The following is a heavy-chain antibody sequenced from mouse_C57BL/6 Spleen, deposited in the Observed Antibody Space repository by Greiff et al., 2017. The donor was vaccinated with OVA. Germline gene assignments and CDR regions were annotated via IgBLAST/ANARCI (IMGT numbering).Heavy chain of an antibody. Sequence: QVQLQQSGPELVKPGASVKISCKASGYTFTDYYMNWVKQRPGQGLEWIGNINPSNGGTNYNEKFKSKATLTVDKSSSTAYMQLSSLTSEDSAVYYCARNPLWLRDAMDYWGQGTSVTVSS. V-gene: IGHV1-53*01. CDR2: INPSNGGT. CDR1: GYTFTDYY. D-gene: IGHD2-2*01. J-gene: IGHJ4*01. CDR3: ARNPLWLRDAMDY.